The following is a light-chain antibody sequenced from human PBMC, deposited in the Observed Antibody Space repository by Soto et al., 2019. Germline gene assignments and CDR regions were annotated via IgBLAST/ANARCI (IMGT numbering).Light chain of an antibody. J-gene: IGKJ4*01. CDR3: QQFYSNTL. Sequence: DIVMTQSPDSLAVSLGERATINCKSSQSLLDSSDNKNYLAWYQHKPGQPPKLLIYWASTRASGVPDRFSGGGSGTDFTITISSLQPDDVAVYFCQQFYSNTLFGGGTKVEIK. V-gene: IGKV4-1*01. CDR2: WAS. CDR1: QSLLDSSDNKNY.